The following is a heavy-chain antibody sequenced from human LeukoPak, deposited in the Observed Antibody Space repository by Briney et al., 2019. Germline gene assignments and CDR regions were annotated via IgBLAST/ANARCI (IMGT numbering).Heavy chain of an antibody. CDR3: ARGWVFDY. CDR2: ISSSGSTI. Sequence: GGSLRLSCAASGFTFSSYEMNWVRQAPGKGLEWVSYISSSGSTIYYTDSVKGRFTISRDHAKSSLYLQMNSLRAEDTAIYYCARGWVFDYWGQGTLVTVSS. D-gene: IGHD3-16*01. V-gene: IGHV3-48*03. J-gene: IGHJ4*02. CDR1: GFTFSSYE.